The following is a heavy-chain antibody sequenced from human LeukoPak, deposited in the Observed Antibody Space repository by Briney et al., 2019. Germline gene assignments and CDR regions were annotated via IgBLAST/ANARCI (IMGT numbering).Heavy chain of an antibody. D-gene: IGHD6-13*01. V-gene: IGHV3-30*18. Sequence: GGSLRLSCAASGFTFSNAWMSWVRQAPGKGLEWVAVISYDGSNKYYADSVKGRFTISRDNSKNTLYLQMNSLRAEDTAVYYCAKDHGSSSLSLGYWGQGTLVTVSS. CDR2: ISYDGSNK. CDR1: GFTFSNAW. J-gene: IGHJ4*02. CDR3: AKDHGSSSLSLGY.